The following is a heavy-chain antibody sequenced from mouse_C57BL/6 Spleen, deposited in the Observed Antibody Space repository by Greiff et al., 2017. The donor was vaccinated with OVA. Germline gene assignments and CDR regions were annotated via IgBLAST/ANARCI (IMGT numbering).Heavy chain of an antibody. CDR2: IDPNSGGT. J-gene: IGHJ2*01. CDR1: GYTFTSYW. Sequence: QVQLQQPGAELVKPGASVKLSCKASGYTFTSYWMHWVKQRPGRGLEWMGRIDPNSGGTKYNEKFKSKATLTVDQPSSTAYMQLSSLTSGDSAVYYCARNYFDYWGQGTTLTVSS. CDR3: ARNYFDY. V-gene: IGHV1-72*01.